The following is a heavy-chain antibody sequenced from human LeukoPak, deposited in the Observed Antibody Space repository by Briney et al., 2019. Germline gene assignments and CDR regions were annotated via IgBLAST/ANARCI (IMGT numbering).Heavy chain of an antibody. Sequence: PSETLSLTCTVSGGSISSSSYYRGWIRQPPGKGLEWIGSIYYSGSTYYNPSLKSRVTISVDTSKNQFSLKLSSVTAADTAVYYCARALFFSSTTAFDYWGQGTLVTVSS. V-gene: IGHV4-39*07. CDR2: IYYSGST. CDR1: GGSISSSSYY. D-gene: IGHD2-2*01. CDR3: ARALFFSSTTAFDY. J-gene: IGHJ4*02.